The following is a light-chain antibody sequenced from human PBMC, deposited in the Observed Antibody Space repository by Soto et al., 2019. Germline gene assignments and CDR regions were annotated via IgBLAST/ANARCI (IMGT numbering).Light chain of an antibody. J-gene: IGLJ1*01. CDR1: SSNIGAGYD. Sequence: QLVLTQPPSVSGAPGQRVTISCTGSSSNIGAGYDVHWYQQLPGTAPKLLIYGNTNRPSGVPDRFSGSKSGTSVSLAITGLQAEDEADYYCQSYDRSLSALYVFGTGTKVTVL. CDR2: GNT. CDR3: QSYDRSLSALYV. V-gene: IGLV1-40*01.